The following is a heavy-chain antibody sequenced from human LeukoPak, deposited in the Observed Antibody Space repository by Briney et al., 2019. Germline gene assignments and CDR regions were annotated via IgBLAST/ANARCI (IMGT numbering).Heavy chain of an antibody. CDR1: GYRFTSYW. J-gene: IGHJ4*02. D-gene: IGHD3-22*01. Sequence: GESLKISCKGSGYRFTSYWLSWVRQMPGKGLEWMGRIDPSDSYTTYSPSFQGHVSISADKSNSTAYLQWSSLKASDTAMYYCARRDSSAYYYLDNWGQGTLVTVSS. CDR2: IDPSDSYT. CDR3: ARRDSSAYYYLDN. V-gene: IGHV5-10-1*01.